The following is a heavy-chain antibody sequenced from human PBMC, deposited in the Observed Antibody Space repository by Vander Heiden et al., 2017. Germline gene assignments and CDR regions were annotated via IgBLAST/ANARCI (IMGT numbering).Heavy chain of an antibody. V-gene: IGHV3-23*01. CDR1: GFNLSRYA. Sequence: EVKLLESGVGLVQPGGSLRLSCVGSGFNLSRYAMSWVRQTPAKGLEWVAAISGTGNTANYADSVKGRFTISRDNSKNMLFLDMNSLRAEDTGVYFCAKDPYSYGYDIVTYFDCWGQGTQVTVSS. CDR3: AKDPYSYGYDIVTYFDC. D-gene: IGHD5-12*01. J-gene: IGHJ4*02. CDR2: ISGTGNTA.